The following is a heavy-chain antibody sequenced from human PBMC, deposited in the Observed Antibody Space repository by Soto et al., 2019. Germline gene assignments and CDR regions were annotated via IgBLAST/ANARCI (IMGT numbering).Heavy chain of an antibody. CDR1: GFTFSDYY. D-gene: IGHD2-2*01. Sequence: PGGSLRLSCAASGFTFSDYYMSWIRQAPGKGLEWVSYISSSSSYTNYADSVKGRFTISRDNAKNSLYLQMNSLRAEDTAVYYCAGGGGGGPIVVVPAAMDDAFDIWGQGTMVTVSS. J-gene: IGHJ3*02. CDR2: ISSSSSYT. CDR3: AGGGGGGPIVVVPAAMDDAFDI. V-gene: IGHV3-11*06.